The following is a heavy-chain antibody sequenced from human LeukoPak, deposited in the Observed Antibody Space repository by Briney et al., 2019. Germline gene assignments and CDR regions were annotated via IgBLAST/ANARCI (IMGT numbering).Heavy chain of an antibody. CDR3: ARGTRWEPFDY. V-gene: IGHV3-30-3*01. CDR2: ISYDGSNK. Sequence: PGRSLRLSCAASGFTFSSYAMHWVRQAPGKGLEWVAVISYDGSNKYYADSVKGRFTISRDNAKNSLYLQMNSLRAEDTAIYYCARGTRWEPFDYWGQGTQVTVTS. J-gene: IGHJ4*02. CDR1: GFTFSSYA. D-gene: IGHD4-23*01.